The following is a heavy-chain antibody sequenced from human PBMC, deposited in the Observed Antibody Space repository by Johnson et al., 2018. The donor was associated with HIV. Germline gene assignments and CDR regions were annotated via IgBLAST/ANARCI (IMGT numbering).Heavy chain of an antibody. D-gene: IGHD3-3*01. J-gene: IGHJ3*02. V-gene: IGHV3-23*04. Sequence: VQLVESGGGLVQPGGSLRLSCAASGFTFSSYAMSWVRQAPGKGLEWVSAISGSGGSTYYADSVKGRFTISRDNSKNTLYLQMNSLRAEDTAVYYCAKSPRFTIFGSDAVDIGGQGTMVTVSS. CDR3: AKSPRFTIFGSDAVDI. CDR2: ISGSGGST. CDR1: GFTFSSYA.